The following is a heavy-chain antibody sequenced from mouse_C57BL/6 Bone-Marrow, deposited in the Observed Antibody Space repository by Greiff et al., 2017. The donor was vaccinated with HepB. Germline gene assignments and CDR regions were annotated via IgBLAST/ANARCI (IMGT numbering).Heavy chain of an antibody. Sequence: EVKLMESGGGLVQPKGSLKLSCAASGFSFNTYAMNWVRQAPGKGLEWVARIRSKSNNYATYYADSVKDRFTISRDDSESMLYLQMNNLKTEDTAMYYCVRQGTGAWFAYWGQGTLVTVSA. CDR3: VRQGTGAWFAY. V-gene: IGHV10-1*01. J-gene: IGHJ3*01. CDR2: IRSKSNNYAT. CDR1: GFSFNTYA. D-gene: IGHD4-1*01.